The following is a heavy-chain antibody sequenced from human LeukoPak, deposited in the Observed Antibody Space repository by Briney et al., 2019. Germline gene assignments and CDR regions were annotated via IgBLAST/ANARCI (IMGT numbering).Heavy chain of an antibody. Sequence: ASVKDSCKASGYTFTGYYMHWVRQAPGQGLEWMGWINPNSGGTNYAQKFQGRVTMTRDTSISTAYMELSRLRSDDTAVYYCATDYYDSSGYSTALGYWGQGTLVTVSS. J-gene: IGHJ4*02. V-gene: IGHV1-2*02. CDR2: INPNSGGT. D-gene: IGHD3-22*01. CDR3: ATDYYDSSGYSTALGY. CDR1: GYTFTGYY.